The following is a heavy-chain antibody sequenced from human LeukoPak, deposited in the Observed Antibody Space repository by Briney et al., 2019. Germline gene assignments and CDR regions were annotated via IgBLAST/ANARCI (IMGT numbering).Heavy chain of an antibody. J-gene: IGHJ6*02. CDR3: AAAGLYYYYGMDV. V-gene: IGHV3-53*01. CDR2: IYSGGST. CDR1: GFTFSSYA. D-gene: IGHD6-13*01. Sequence: GGSLRLSCAASGFTFSSYAMSWVRQAPGKGLEWVSVIYSGGSTYYADSVKGRFTISRDNSKNTLYLQMNSLRAEDTAVYYCAAAGLYYYYGMDVWGQGTTVTVSS.